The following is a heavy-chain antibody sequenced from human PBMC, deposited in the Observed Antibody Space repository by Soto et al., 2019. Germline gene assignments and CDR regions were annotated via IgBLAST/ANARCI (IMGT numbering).Heavy chain of an antibody. CDR3: ARDLMGYCGGDCYHNWFDP. CDR2: ISRSSSTI. V-gene: IGHV3-48*02. J-gene: IGHJ5*02. D-gene: IGHD2-21*02. CDR1: GFTFSSSS. Sequence: EVQLVESGGVLVQPGGSLRLSCAASGFTFSSSSMNWVRQDPGKGREWVSDISRSSSTIYYADSVKGRFTISRDNAKKSLYLQMNSLRDEDTAVYYCARDLMGYCGGDCYHNWFDPWGQGTLVTVSS.